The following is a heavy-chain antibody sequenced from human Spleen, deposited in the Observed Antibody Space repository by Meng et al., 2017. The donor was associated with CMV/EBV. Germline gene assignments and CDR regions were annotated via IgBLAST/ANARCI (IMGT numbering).Heavy chain of an antibody. CDR2: INPNSGGT. CDR1: GYTFTGYY. D-gene: IGHD5-12*01. CDR3: ARVNSGYDAALGY. V-gene: IGHV1-2*02. J-gene: IGHJ4*02. Sequence: ASVKVSCKASGYTFTGYYLHWVRQAPGQGLEWMGWINPNSGGTNYAQKFQGRVTMTRDTSISIVYMEVSRLRSDDTAVYYCARVNSGYDAALGYWGQGTLVTVSS.